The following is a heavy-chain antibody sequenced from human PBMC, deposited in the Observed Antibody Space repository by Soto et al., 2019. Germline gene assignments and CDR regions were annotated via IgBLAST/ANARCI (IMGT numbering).Heavy chain of an antibody. V-gene: IGHV1-18*01. CDR2: ISAYNGNT. D-gene: IGHD6-6*01. J-gene: IGHJ6*03. CDR1: GYTFTNYG. CDR3: AGVRQLVGYFYYYMDV. Sequence: QVQLLQSGAEVKKPGASVKVSCKASGYTFTNYGITWVRQAPGQGLEWMGWISAYNGNTHYTQRLQGRVTMTTDTSTNTAYMELRGLRSDDTAVYYCAGVRQLVGYFYYYMDVWGKGTTVTVSS.